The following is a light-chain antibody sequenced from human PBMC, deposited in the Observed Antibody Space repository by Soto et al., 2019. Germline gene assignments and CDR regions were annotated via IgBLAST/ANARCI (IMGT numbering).Light chain of an antibody. J-gene: IGLJ2*01. Sequence: QSVLTQPPSASGSPGQSVTISCTGTSSDVGGYNYVSWYQQHPGKAPKLMIYEVSKWPSGVPDRFSGSKSGNTASLTVSGLQAEDEADYYCSSYAGSNFVVFGGGTQLTVL. CDR1: SSDVGGYNY. CDR3: SSYAGSNFVV. V-gene: IGLV2-8*01. CDR2: EVS.